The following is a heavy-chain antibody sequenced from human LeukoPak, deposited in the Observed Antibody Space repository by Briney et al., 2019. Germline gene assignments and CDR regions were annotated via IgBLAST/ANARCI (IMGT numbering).Heavy chain of an antibody. V-gene: IGHV4-59*01. CDR1: GGSISSYY. CDR3: ARDRITGTRTDAFDI. CDR2: IYYSGST. D-gene: IGHD1-7*01. J-gene: IGHJ3*02. Sequence: PSETLSLTCTVSGGSISSYYWSWIRQPPGKGLEWIGYIYYSGSTNYNPSLKSRVTISVDTSKNQFSLKLSPVTAADTAVYYCARDRITGTRTDAFDIWGQGTMVTVSS.